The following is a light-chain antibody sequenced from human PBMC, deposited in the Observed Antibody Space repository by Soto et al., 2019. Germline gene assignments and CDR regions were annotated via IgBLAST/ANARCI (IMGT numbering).Light chain of an antibody. V-gene: IGKV1-39*01. CDR2: DAS. Sequence: ESQLNQSKSSLSASVGDRVTITCRASQSISSYLNWYQQKPGKAPKLLIYDASSLESGVPSRFSGSGSGTDFTLTISSLQPEDFATYYCQQSSSTPWTSGQGTMVDIK. CDR3: QQSSSTPWT. CDR1: QSISSY. J-gene: IGKJ1*01.